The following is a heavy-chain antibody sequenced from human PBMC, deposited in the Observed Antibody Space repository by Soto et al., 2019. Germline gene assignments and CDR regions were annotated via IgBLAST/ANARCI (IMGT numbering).Heavy chain of an antibody. CDR2: INHSGST. J-gene: IGHJ5*02. CDR1: GGSFSGYY. V-gene: IGHV4-34*01. Sequence: SETLSLTCAVYGGSFSGYYWSWIRQPPGKGLEWIGEINHSGSTNYNPSLKSRVTISVDTSKNQFSLKLSSVTAADTAVYYCARPRNNWFDPWGEGTLVTVTS. CDR3: ARPRNNWFDP.